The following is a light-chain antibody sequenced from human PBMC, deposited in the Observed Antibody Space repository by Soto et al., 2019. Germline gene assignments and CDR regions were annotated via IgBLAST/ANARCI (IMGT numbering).Light chain of an antibody. CDR3: QQYNKWPRT. CDR2: DAS. Sequence: EVVMTQSPVTLSLSPGDRATVSCRASQTVVTHLAWFQQKPGQPPRLLIYDASATATGIPARFSGSGSGTEFTLTISSLQSEDFAAYYCQQYNKWPRTFGQGTKVE. CDR1: QTVVTH. J-gene: IGKJ1*01. V-gene: IGKV3-15*01.